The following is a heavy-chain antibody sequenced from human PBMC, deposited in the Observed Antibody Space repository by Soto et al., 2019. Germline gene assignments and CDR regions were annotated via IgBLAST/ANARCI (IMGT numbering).Heavy chain of an antibody. CDR3: ARDDDFPDNGLDY. CDR2: ILADGSRQ. J-gene: IGHJ4*02. V-gene: IGHV3-33*01. CDR1: GFTCSKHG. Sequence: QVQLVESGGGVVQPGRSLRLSCAVSGFTCSKHGMHWVRQAPGKGLEWVAVILADGSRQHYGDSVKGRFTISRDNAKNTLFLQMESLRAEDTAVYYCARDDDFPDNGLDYWGQGILVTVSS. D-gene: IGHD1-1*01.